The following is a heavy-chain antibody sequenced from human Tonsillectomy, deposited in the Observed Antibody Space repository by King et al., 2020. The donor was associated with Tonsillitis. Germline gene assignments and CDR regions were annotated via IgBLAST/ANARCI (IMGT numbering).Heavy chain of an antibody. CDR3: ARSVSGSFDY. D-gene: IGHD1-26*01. J-gene: IGHJ4*02. V-gene: IGHV4-39*01. CDR1: GGAISSSDHY. CDR2: MDYSGTI. Sequence: QLQESGPGVVKPSETLSLTCTVSGGAISSSDHYWAWIRQPPGKGLEWIGYMDYSGTIFYNPSLTSRVTLSGGTSENRFSLKLSSVTAADTAVYFCARSVSGSFDYSGQGALFTVSS.